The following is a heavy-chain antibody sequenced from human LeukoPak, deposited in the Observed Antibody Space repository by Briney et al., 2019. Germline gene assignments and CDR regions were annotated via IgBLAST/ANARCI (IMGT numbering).Heavy chain of an antibody. J-gene: IGHJ4*02. D-gene: IGHD6-13*01. CDR2: ISGSNGNT. Sequence: ASVRVSCKASDYTFTRYGISWVRQAPGQGLEWMGWISGSNGNTNYAQKTQDRVTFTTDTSTSTAYMELRSLRSDDTAVYYCARGIAAAGTPFDYWGQGTLVTVSS. V-gene: IGHV1-18*01. CDR3: ARGIAAAGTPFDY. CDR1: DYTFTRYG.